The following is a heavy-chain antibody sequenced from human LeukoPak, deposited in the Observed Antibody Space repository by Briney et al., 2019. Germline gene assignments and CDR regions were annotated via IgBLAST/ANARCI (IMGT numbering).Heavy chain of an antibody. CDR3: AREAISYYDFWSGYYSASDY. J-gene: IGHJ4*02. V-gene: IGHV4-39*07. CDR1: GGSISSSSYY. Sequence: SETLSLTCTVSGGSISSSSYYWGWIRQPPGKGLEWIGSIYYSGSTYYNPSLKSRVAISVDTSKNQFSLKLSSVTAADTAVYYCAREAISYYDFWSGYYSASDYWGQGTLVTVSS. CDR2: IYYSGST. D-gene: IGHD3-3*01.